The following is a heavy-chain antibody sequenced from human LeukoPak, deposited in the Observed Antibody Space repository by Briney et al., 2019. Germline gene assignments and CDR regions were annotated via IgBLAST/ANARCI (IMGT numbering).Heavy chain of an antibody. CDR1: GYTFTGYY. J-gene: IGHJ6*03. D-gene: IGHD5-18*01. Sequence: GASVKVSCKASGYTFTGYYMHWVRQAPGQGLEWMGWINPNSGGTNYAQKFQGRVTMTRDTSISTAYMELSRLRSDDTAVYYCARASGYSYGYYMDVWGKGTTVTVSS. CDR2: INPNSGGT. CDR3: ARASGYSYGYYMDV. V-gene: IGHV1-2*02.